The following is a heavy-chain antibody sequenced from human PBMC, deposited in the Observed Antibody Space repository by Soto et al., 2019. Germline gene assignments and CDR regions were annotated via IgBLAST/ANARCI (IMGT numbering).Heavy chain of an antibody. J-gene: IGHJ4*02. V-gene: IGHV2-5*02. CDR1: GFSLSTSGVG. Sequence: QITLKESGPTLVKPTQTLTLTCTFSGFSLSTSGVGVGWIRQPPGKALEWLAVIYWDDNKHYCPSLRSRLTITKDTSKNQVVLTMTNMDPMDTGTYYCAHKGPEDWPLDYWGQGTLVTVSS. CDR3: AHKGPEDWPLDY. D-gene: IGHD3-9*01. CDR2: IYWDDNK.